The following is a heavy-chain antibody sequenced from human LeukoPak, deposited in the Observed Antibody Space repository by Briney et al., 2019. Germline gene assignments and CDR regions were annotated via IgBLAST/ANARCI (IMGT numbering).Heavy chain of an antibody. CDR3: VKRQGAAYYYYYMDV. D-gene: IGHD1-26*01. Sequence: GGSLRLSCVASGFSFSSYGMHWVRQAPGKGLEWVAFIRYDGSNKNYPDSVKGRFTISRDDSKNTLNLQMNSLRAEDTAVYYCVKRQGAAYYYYYMDVWGKGTTVIVSS. CDR2: IRYDGSNK. V-gene: IGHV3-30*02. J-gene: IGHJ6*03. CDR1: GFSFSSYG.